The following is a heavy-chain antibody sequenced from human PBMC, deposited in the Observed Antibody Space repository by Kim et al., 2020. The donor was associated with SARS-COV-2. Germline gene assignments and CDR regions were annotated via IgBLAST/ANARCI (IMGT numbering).Heavy chain of an antibody. CDR2: TI. Sequence: TIKYADSVKGRFTISRDNAKNSLYLQMNSLRAEDTAVYYCARVYNGVPDYWGQGTLVTVSS. J-gene: IGHJ4*02. V-gene: IGHV3-48*03. D-gene: IGHD2-8*01. CDR3: ARVYNGVPDY.